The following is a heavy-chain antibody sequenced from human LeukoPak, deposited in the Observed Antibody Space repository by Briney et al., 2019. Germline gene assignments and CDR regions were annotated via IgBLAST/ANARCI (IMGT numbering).Heavy chain of an antibody. CDR2: ISSSSSTI. CDR1: GFTFSSYS. V-gene: IGHV3-48*04. D-gene: IGHD3-10*01. CDR3: ARDLYYYGSGSPHLYYMDV. Sequence: GGSLRLSCAASGFTFSSYSMNWVRQAPGKGLEWVSYISSSSSTIYYADSVKGRFTISRDNAKNSLYLQMNSLRAEDTAVYYCARDLYYYGSGSPHLYYMDVWGKGTTVTVSS. J-gene: IGHJ6*03.